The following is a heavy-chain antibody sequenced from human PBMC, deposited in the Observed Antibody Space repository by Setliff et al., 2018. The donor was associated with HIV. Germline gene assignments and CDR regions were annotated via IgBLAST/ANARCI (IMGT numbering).Heavy chain of an antibody. V-gene: IGHV4-39*01. CDR1: GGSIITSSHF. Sequence: SETLSLTCTVSGGSIITSSHFWGWVRQPPGKGLEWIATVYYSGSPSYNPSLKSRLSISVDTSNNQFSLKLTSVTAADTALYFCARYQLLWLALDSWGQGTLVTVSS. J-gene: IGHJ4*02. D-gene: IGHD2-2*01. CDR2: VYYSGSP. CDR3: ARYQLLWLALDS.